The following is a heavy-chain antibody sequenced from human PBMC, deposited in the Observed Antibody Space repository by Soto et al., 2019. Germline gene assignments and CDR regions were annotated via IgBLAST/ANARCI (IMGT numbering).Heavy chain of an antibody. D-gene: IGHD3-3*01. J-gene: IGHJ6*02. Sequence: SVKVSCKASGGTFSGYAINWVRQAPGQGLEWMGGIIPVSGTTNYAQRFQGRVTITADESTSTAYMELSGLRSEDTAVYYCAGWLRFFLAGLEVWGQGTKVTVSS. CDR3: AGWLRFFLAGLEV. CDR1: GGTFSGYA. V-gene: IGHV1-69*13. CDR2: IIPVSGTT.